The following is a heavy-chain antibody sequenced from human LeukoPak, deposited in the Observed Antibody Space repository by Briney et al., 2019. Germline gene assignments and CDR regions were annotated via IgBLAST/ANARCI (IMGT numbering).Heavy chain of an antibody. V-gene: IGHV4-39*07. J-gene: IGHJ3*02. Sequence: SETLSLTCTVSGGSISSSSYYWGWIRQPPGKGLEWIGSIYYSGSTYYNPSLKSRVTISVDTSKNQFSLKLSSVTAADTAVYYCARDPRFSSSWLGDAFDIWGQGTMVTVSS. D-gene: IGHD6-13*01. CDR2: IYYSGST. CDR1: GGSISSSSYY. CDR3: ARDPRFSSSWLGDAFDI.